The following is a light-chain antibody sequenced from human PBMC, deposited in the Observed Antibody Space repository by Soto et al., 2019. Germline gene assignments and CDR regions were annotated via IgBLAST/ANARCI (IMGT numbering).Light chain of an antibody. CDR1: QSISSW. CDR2: DAS. Sequence: KMTQSPSTLSASVGDRVTITCRASQSISSWLAWYQQKPGKAPKLLIYDASSLESGVPSRFSGSGSGTEFTLTISSLQPDDFTTYYCQQYNSYSCTFGQGTKVDIK. CDR3: QQYNSYSCT. J-gene: IGKJ1*01. V-gene: IGKV1-5*01.